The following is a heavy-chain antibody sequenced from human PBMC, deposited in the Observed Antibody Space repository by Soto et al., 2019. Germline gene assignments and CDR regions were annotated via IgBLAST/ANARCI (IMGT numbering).Heavy chain of an antibody. CDR3: ATPTSLMITFGGVIVHDAFDI. V-gene: IGHV1-24*01. CDR1: GYTLTELS. CDR2: FDPEDGET. J-gene: IGHJ3*02. D-gene: IGHD3-16*02. Sequence: ASVKVSCKVPGYTLTELSMHWVRQAPGKGLEWMGGFDPEDGETIYAQKFQGRVTMTEDTSTDTAYMELSSLRSEDTAVYYCATPTSLMITFGGVIVHDAFDIWGQGTMVTVSS.